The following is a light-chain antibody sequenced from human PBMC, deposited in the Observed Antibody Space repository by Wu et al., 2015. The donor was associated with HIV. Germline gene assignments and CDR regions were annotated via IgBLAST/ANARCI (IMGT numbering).Light chain of an antibody. CDR2: AAS. V-gene: IGKV1-8*01. CDR1: HDINNC. J-gene: IGKJ4*01. CDR3: QQYYSYPLT. Sequence: AVRMTQSQSSLSACIGDRVTIPCQASHDINNCLAWYQQKPGKAPQLLIHAASTLRIGVPSRFSGNGSGTDFTLTINCLQSEDFAIYYCQQYYSYPLTFGAGTEVEVK.